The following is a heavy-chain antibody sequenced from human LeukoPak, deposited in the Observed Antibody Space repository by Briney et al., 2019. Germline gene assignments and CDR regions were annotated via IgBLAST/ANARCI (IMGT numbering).Heavy chain of an antibody. CDR3: ARVGPYGSGSYSAYGHYYYYMDV. Sequence: SETLSLTCTVSGGSINSSSYYWGWIRQPPGKGLEWIGSIYYSGSTYYNPSLKSRVTISVDTSKNQFSLKLSSVTAADTAVYYCARVGPYGSGSYSAYGHYYYYMDVWGKGTTVTVSS. CDR2: IYYSGST. D-gene: IGHD3-10*01. V-gene: IGHV4-39*01. J-gene: IGHJ6*03. CDR1: GGSINSSSYY.